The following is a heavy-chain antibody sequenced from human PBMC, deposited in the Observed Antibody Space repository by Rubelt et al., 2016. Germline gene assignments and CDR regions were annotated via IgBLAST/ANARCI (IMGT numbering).Heavy chain of an antibody. CDR3: ALTTIIPGMDV. V-gene: IGHV4-39*07. Sequence: QLQLQESGPGLVKPSETLSLTCTVSGGSISSSSYYWGWIRQPPGKGLEWIGSIYHSGSTYYNPSLNSRVTISVDTSKNQFSLKLSAVTAAETAVYYCALTTIIPGMDVWGQGTTVTVSS. D-gene: IGHD2-21*02. J-gene: IGHJ6*02. CDR2: IYHSGST. CDR1: GGSISSSSYY.